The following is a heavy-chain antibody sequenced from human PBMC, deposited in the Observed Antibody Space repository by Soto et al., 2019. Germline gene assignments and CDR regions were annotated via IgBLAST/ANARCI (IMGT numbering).Heavy chain of an antibody. CDR1: GDSINTSHW. CDR2: TYHSGTT. CDR3: ARQTNSSPARGPNWFDP. J-gene: IGHJ5*02. D-gene: IGHD6-19*01. Sequence: QVQLRESGPGLVRPSGTLSLTCAVYGDSINTSHWWSWVRQTPGKGLEWIGETYHSGTTNYNPSLKIRAIISMDKSKNLFSLKLNSVTAADTALYFCARQTNSSPARGPNWFDPWGQGALGTVSS. V-gene: IGHV4-4*02.